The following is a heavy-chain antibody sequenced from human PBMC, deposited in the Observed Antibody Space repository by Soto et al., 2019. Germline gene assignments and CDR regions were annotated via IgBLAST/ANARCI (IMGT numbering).Heavy chain of an antibody. J-gene: IGHJ3*02. CDR2: IKQDGSEK. CDR1: GFTFSSYW. D-gene: IGHD3-9*01. CDR3: ARAGRITIFSTGYPLNAFDI. Sequence: EVQLVESGGGLVQPGGSLRLSCAASGFTFSSYWMSWVRQAPGKGLEWVANIKQDGSEKYYVDSVKGRFTISRDNAKNSLYLQMNSLRAEDTAVYYWARAGRITIFSTGYPLNAFDIWGQGTMVTVSS. V-gene: IGHV3-7*01.